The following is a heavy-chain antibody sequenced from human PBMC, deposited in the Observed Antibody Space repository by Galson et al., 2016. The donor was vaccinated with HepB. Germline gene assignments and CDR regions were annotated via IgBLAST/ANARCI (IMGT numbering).Heavy chain of an antibody. CDR3: WRSGYDKWHFDL. Sequence: SLRLSCAASGFTFRSYGMSWVRQAPGKGLEWVSIISGSGGTTYYADSVKGRFTISRENSKNTLFLEMNSLRVEDTAVYYCWRSGYDKWHFDLWGRGTLVTVSS. J-gene: IGHJ2*01. CDR2: ISGSGGTT. D-gene: IGHD5-12*01. V-gene: IGHV3-23*01. CDR1: GFTFRSYG.